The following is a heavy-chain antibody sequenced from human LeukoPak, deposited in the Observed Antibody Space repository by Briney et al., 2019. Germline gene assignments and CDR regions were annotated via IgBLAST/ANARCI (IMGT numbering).Heavy chain of an antibody. D-gene: IGHD4-11*01. CDR3: ARGRVSSSTWYSTYCYFFYMDF. Sequence: SETLSLTCTVSDDPITMYYWTWIRQPPGKGLEWIGYVDHTGSTKFNPSLNGRVSISRDTSNNFFSLRLRSVTAADTAVYFCARGRVSSSTWYSTYCYFFYMDFWGKGTTVTVSS. J-gene: IGHJ6*03. V-gene: IGHV4-59*01. CDR1: DDPITMYY. CDR2: VDHTGST.